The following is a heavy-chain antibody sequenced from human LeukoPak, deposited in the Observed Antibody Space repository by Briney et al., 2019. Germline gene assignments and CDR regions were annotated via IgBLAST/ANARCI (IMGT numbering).Heavy chain of an antibody. CDR1: GFTVITND. CDR2: LYSDGNT. V-gene: IGHV3-53*01. D-gene: IGHD1-14*01. Sequence: PGGSLRLSCAASGFTVITNDMTWVRQAPGKWLEWVSALYSDGNTKYADSVQGRFTISRDNSKNTLYLEMHRLSPDDTAVYYCARGVEPLAANTLAYWGQGTLVTVSS. CDR3: ARGVEPLAANTLAY. J-gene: IGHJ4*02.